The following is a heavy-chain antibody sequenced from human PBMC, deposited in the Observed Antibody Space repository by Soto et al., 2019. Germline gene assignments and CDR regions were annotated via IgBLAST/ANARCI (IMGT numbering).Heavy chain of an antibody. D-gene: IGHD6-6*01. Sequence: VQLVESGGGVVQPGRSLRLSCAVSGFTFSDYGMHWVRQAPGKGLEWVAVMSYAGTYKYYADSVKGRFTISRDLSGNTLFLQMNSLRLEDTAVYFCAKEMYPRTVLDSSSPWGDYWGQGTLVTVSP. CDR2: MSYAGTYK. CDR1: GFTFSDYG. J-gene: IGHJ4*02. CDR3: AKEMYPRTVLDSSSPWGDY. V-gene: IGHV3-30*18.